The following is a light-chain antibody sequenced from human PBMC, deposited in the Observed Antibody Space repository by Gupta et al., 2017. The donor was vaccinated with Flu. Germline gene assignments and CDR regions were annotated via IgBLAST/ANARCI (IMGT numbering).Light chain of an antibody. CDR1: SGAVTSGHY. V-gene: IGLV7-46*01. J-gene: IGLJ3*02. CDR2: DTN. CDR3: FLYYTGPRGV. Sequence: TVTLTCGSSSGAVTSGHYPYWFQQKPGQDPRILIYDTNNKPSWTPARFSGSLLGGKAALTLSGAQPEDEADYFCFLYYTGPRGVFGGGTKLTVL.